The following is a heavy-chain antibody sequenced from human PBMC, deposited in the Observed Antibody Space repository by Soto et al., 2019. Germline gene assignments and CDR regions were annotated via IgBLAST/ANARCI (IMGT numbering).Heavy chain of an antibody. J-gene: IGHJ4*02. Sequence: PSETLSLTCTVSGGSTRNYYWSWIRQPPGKGLEWIGYVYYTGSTNYIPSLESRVTISVDPSNRQFSLTLNSVTAADTAIYYCARTIHSGSFSQLDYWGQGIQVTAPQ. V-gene: IGHV4-59*01. CDR1: GGSTRNYY. D-gene: IGHD1-26*01. CDR2: VYYTGST. CDR3: ARTIHSGSFSQLDY.